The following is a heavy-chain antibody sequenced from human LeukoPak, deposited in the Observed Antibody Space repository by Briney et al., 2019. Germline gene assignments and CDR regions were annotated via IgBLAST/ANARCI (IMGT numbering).Heavy chain of an antibody. CDR2: ISSSGNTT. V-gene: IGHV3-11*04. D-gene: IGHD6-13*01. CDR1: RFTFSDYY. Sequence: GGSLRLSCAAPRFTFSDYYMSWIRQAPGKGLEWVSYISSSGNTTYHADSVKGRFTISRDNAKNSLYLQMSSLRAEDTAVYYCARDGGSSWYFDYWGQGTLVTVSS. J-gene: IGHJ4*02. CDR3: ARDGGSSWYFDY.